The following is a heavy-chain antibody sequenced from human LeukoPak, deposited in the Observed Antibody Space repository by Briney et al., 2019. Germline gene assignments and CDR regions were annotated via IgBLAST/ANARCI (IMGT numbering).Heavy chain of an antibody. D-gene: IGHD1-26*01. V-gene: IGHV3-48*03. J-gene: IGHJ4*02. CDR3: ARMGGNLSR. Sequence: GGSLRLSCVASGFTFGTSDMNWVRQAPGKGLDWVSYISRSGSDMYYAESVKSRFTISRDNAKKSVYLQMNNLRVEDTAVYYCARMGGNLSRWGQGTLVTVSS. CDR2: ISRSGSDM. CDR1: GFTFGTSD.